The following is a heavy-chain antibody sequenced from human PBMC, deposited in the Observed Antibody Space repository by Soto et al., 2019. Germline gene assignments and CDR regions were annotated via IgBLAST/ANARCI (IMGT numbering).Heavy chain of an antibody. J-gene: IGHJ4*02. CDR2: IYYSGST. CDR3: ASIHCSSTSCYPDY. CDR1: GGSISSGGYY. D-gene: IGHD2-2*01. Sequence: QVQLQESGPGLVKPSQTLSLTCTVSGGSISSGGYYWSWIRQHPGKGVEWIGYIYYSGSTYYNPSLKSRVTISVDTSKNQFSLKLSSVTAADTAEYYCASIHCSSTSCYPDYWGQGTLVTVSS. V-gene: IGHV4-31*03.